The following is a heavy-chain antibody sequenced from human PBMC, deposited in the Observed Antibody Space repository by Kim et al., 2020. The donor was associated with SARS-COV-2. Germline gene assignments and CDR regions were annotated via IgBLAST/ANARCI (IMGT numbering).Heavy chain of an antibody. Sequence: GGSLRLSCAASGFTFSSYAMHWVRQAPGKGLEWVAVISYDGSNKYYADSVKGRFTISRDNSKNTLYLQMNSLRAEDTAVYYCASARGDYVWGSYRYALD. V-gene: IGHV3-30*04. CDR3: ASARGDYVWGSYRYALD. J-gene: IGHJ4*01. D-gene: IGHD3-16*02. CDR2: ISYDGSNK. CDR1: GFTFSSYA.